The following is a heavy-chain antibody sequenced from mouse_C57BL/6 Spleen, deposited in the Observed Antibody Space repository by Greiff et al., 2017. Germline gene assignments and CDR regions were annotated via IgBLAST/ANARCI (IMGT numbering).Heavy chain of an antibody. CDR1: GYTFTSYW. J-gene: IGHJ2*01. V-gene: IGHV1-61*01. Sequence: QVQLKQPGAELVRPGSSVTLSCKASGYTFTSYWMDWVKQRPGQGLEWIGNIYPSDSETHYNQKFKDKATLTADKSSSTAYMQLSSLTSEDSAVDSWARDGGDYWGQGTTVTVSS. CDR3: ARDGGDY. CDR2: IYPSDSET.